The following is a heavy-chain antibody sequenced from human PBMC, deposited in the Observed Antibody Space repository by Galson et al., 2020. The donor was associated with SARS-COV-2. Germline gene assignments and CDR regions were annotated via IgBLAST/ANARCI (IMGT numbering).Heavy chain of an antibody. V-gene: IGHV4-59*01. Sequence: ETSQTLSLTCTLSARSISSYYWSWNRQPPGKGLEWIGYIHYSVSTNYNPSLKSRVTISVDTSKNQFSLKLSSVTAVDTAVYYCARAVGGTQFDYWGQGTLVTVSS. CDR2: IHYSVST. D-gene: IGHD6-19*01. CDR3: ARAVGGTQFDY. CDR1: ARSISSYY. J-gene: IGHJ4*02.